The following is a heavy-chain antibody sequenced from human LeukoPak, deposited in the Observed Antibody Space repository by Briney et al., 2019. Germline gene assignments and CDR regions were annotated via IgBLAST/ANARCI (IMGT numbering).Heavy chain of an antibody. Sequence: GGSLRLSCAASGFTFSNYWMHWVRQAPGKGLVWVSRIDTDGTDGSSTLYADSVKGRFTISRDNAKNTLYLQMNSLRAEDTAVYYCARADYGDLFDYWGQGTLVTVSS. CDR3: ARADYGDLFDY. J-gene: IGHJ4*02. CDR1: GFTFSNYW. V-gene: IGHV3-74*01. CDR2: IDTDGTDGSST. D-gene: IGHD4-17*01.